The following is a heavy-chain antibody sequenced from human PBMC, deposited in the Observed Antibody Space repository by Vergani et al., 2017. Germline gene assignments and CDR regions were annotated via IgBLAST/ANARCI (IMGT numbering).Heavy chain of an antibody. J-gene: IGHJ4*02. D-gene: IGHD3-10*01. V-gene: IGHV3-23*04. CDR1: GFTVSSNY. CDR2: ISGSGVSA. Sequence: EVQLVESGGGLVKPGGSLRLSCAASGFTVSSNYMSWVRQAPGKGLEWVSGISGSGVSAYYTDSVKGRFTISRDNSKNMLFLQMNNLRTEDTAIYYCAKQYFVSGNYLFDYWGQGTLVTVSS. CDR3: AKQYFVSGNYLFDY.